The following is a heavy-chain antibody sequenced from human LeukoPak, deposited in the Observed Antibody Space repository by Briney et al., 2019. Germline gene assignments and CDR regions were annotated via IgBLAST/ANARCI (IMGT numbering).Heavy chain of an antibody. Sequence: ASVKVSCKASGYTFTSYYMHWVRQAPGQGLEWMGIINPSGGSTSYAQKFQGRVTMTRDMSTSTVYMELSSLRSEDTAVYYCARDVPSLYGMDVWGQGTTVTVSS. J-gene: IGHJ6*02. V-gene: IGHV1-46*01. CDR2: INPSGGST. CDR3: ARDVPSLYGMDV. CDR1: GYTFTSYY.